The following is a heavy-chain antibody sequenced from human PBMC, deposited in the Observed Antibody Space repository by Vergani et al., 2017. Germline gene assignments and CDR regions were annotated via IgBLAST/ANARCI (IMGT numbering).Heavy chain of an antibody. J-gene: IGHJ4*02. CDR2: ISTSGST. V-gene: IGHV4-61*02. CDR3: ARAAAAALDY. CDR1: GGSISSGSYY. D-gene: IGHD6-13*01. Sequence: QEQLQESGPGLVKPSQTLSLTCTVSGGSISSGSYYWSWIRQPAGKGLEWIGRISTSGSTNYNPSLKSRVTISLDTSKNQFSLKLNSLTAADTAVYYCARAAAAALDYWGQGTLVTVSS.